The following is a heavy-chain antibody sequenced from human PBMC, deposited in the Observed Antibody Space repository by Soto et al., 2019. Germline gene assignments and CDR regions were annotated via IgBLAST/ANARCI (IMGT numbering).Heavy chain of an antibody. V-gene: IGHV3-33*01. CDR1: GFTFSSYG. Sequence: GGSLRLSCAASGFTFSSYGMHWVRQAPGKGLKWVAVIWYDGSNKYYADSVKGRFTISRDNSKNTLHLQMNSLRAEDTAVYYCARDSTVNRYCSGGSCYANGNYYYYMDVWGKGTTVTVSS. CDR3: ARDSTVNRYCSGGSCYANGNYYYYMDV. J-gene: IGHJ6*03. CDR2: IWYDGSNK. D-gene: IGHD2-15*01.